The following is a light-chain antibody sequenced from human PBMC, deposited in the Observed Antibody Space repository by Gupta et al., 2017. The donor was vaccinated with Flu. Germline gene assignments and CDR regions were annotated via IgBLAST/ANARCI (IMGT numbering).Light chain of an antibody. Sequence: QSALTQPASVSGSPGQSITISCTGTSSDVGGYNYVSWYQQHPGKAPKLMIYEVSKRPAGVSNRFSGSKSGNTASLTISGLQAEDAADYYCSSYTSSSTLVFGGGTKLTVL. V-gene: IGLV2-14*01. CDR3: SSYTSSSTLV. CDR2: EVS. J-gene: IGLJ3*02. CDR1: SSDVGGYNY.